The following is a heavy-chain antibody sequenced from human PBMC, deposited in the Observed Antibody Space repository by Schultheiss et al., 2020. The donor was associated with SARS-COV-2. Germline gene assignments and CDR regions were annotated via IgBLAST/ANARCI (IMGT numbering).Heavy chain of an antibody. J-gene: IGHJ4*02. CDR3: ARSTWIQLSGYFDY. CDR1: GISISDHY. Sequence: GSLRLSCAASGISISDHYMDWVRQAPGKGLEWIGEINHSGSTNYNPSLKSRVTISVDTSKNQFSLKLSSMTAADTAVYYCARSTWIQLSGYFDYWGQGTLVTVSS. V-gene: IGHV4-34*01. D-gene: IGHD5-18*01. CDR2: INHSGST.